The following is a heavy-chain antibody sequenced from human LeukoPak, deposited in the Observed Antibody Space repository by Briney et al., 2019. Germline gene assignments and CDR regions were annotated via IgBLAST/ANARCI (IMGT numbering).Heavy chain of an antibody. Sequence: GGSLRLSCAASGFTFSNYAMRWVRQAPGKGLEWVSGISGSGDSTYYADSVKGRFTISRDNSKNRLYLQMNSLRAEDTAVYYCAKDAGGVVVPAAMNPLDYWGQGTLVTVSS. D-gene: IGHD2-2*01. V-gene: IGHV3-23*01. CDR2: ISGSGDST. J-gene: IGHJ4*02. CDR3: AKDAGGVVVPAAMNPLDY. CDR1: GFTFSNYA.